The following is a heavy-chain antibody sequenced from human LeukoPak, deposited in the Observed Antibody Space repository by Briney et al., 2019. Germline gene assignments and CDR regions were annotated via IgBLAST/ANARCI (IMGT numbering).Heavy chain of an antibody. Sequence: SETLSLTCTVSGGSISSGSYYWSWIPQPAGKGLEWIGRIYTSGGTNYNPSLKSRVTISVDTSKNQFSLKLSSVTAADTAVYYCARVVAALLDNWFDPWGQGTLVTVSS. CDR2: IYTSGGT. CDR3: ARVVAALLDNWFDP. D-gene: IGHD2-15*01. V-gene: IGHV4-61*02. CDR1: GGSISSGSYY. J-gene: IGHJ5*02.